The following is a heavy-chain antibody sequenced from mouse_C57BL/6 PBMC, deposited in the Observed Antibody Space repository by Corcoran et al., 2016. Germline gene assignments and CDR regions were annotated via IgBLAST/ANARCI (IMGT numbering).Heavy chain of an antibody. CDR2: INTYSGVP. D-gene: IGHD1-1*01. CDR3: ARSGITTVVADYFDY. V-gene: IGHV9-3*01. Sequence: QIQLVQSGPELKKPGETVKISCKASGSTFTTYGMSWVKQAPGKGLKWMGWINTYSGVPTYADDFKGRFAFSLETSASTAYLQINNLKNEDTATYFCARSGITTVVADYFDYWGQGTTLTVSS. J-gene: IGHJ2*01. CDR1: GSTFTTYG.